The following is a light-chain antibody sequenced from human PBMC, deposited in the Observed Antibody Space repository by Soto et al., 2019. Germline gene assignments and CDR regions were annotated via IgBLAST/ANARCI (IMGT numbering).Light chain of an antibody. CDR3: QQRAAWVT. Sequence: EIVLTQSPATLSLSPGERATLSCRASQTVSTYLAWFQQKPGQAPGLLIYDASKRATGIPARFSGSGSETDFTLTISSLEPDDFAVYYCQQRAAWVTFGQGTRLEIK. CDR2: DAS. CDR1: QTVSTY. V-gene: IGKV3-11*01. J-gene: IGKJ5*01.